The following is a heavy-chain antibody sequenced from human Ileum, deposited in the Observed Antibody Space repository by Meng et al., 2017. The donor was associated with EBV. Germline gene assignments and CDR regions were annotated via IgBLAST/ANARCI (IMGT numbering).Heavy chain of an antibody. CDR2: IYHSWAT. J-gene: IGHJ4*02. D-gene: IGHD2-21*02. CDR1: GGSVNGTPW. Sequence: QVPPRVAAPASVQPSGHLSLTFTVSGGSVNGTPWCSWVRQPPGEGLEWIGQIYHSWATDYNPSLKSRVTISVDTSENQFSLELNSVTSADTAVYDCARIPYGDIYSAYFDYWSPGTLVTVSS. V-gene: IGHV4-4*02. CDR3: ARIPYGDIYSAYFDY.